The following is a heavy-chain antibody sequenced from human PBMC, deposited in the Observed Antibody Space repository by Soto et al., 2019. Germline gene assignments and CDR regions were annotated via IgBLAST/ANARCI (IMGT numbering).Heavy chain of an antibody. Sequence: EMQLLESGGGLVQPGGSLRLSCAASGFTFSNFAMTWVRQAPGKGLEWVSGVYGGGNGALYADSVKGRFIISRDNSKNALYLHMNSLRARDTAVYYCAKFEGALHHNYHMDVWGQGTTVTVSS. CDR3: AKFEGALHHNYHMDV. CDR1: GFTFSNFA. CDR2: VYGGGNGA. V-gene: IGHV3-23*01. J-gene: IGHJ6*03. D-gene: IGHD3-9*01.